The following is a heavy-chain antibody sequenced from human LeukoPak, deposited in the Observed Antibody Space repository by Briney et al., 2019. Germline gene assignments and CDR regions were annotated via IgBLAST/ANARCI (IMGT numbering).Heavy chain of an antibody. D-gene: IGHD2-15*01. CDR2: IKSKTDGGTT. Sequence: GGSLRLSYAASGSTFRNAWMSWVRQAPGKGLEWVCRIKSKTDGGTTDYAANVKGRFTISRDDSNNTLYLQMNSLKTEDTAVYYCTTGRWYCSGGSCYDYWGQGTLVTVSS. CDR3: TTGRWYCSGGSCYDY. V-gene: IGHV3-15*01. J-gene: IGHJ4*02. CDR1: GSTFRNAW.